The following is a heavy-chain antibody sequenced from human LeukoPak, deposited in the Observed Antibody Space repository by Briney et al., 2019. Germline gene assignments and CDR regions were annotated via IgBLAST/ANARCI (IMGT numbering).Heavy chain of an antibody. V-gene: IGHV3-23*01. Sequence: GGSLRLSCAASGFTFSTYAMSWVRQAPGKGLEWVSTITSGLTTYYADSANGRFTISRDNSKNTVYLQMYSLRAEDTALFYCAKDYPDVAPGITTLGPFFDDWGPGILVTVSS. CDR2: ITSGLTT. CDR3: AKDYPDVAPGITTLGPFFDD. J-gene: IGHJ4*02. D-gene: IGHD2-2*01. CDR1: GFTFSTYA.